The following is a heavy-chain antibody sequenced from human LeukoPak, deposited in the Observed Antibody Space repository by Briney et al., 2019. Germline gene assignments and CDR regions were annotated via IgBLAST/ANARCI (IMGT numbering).Heavy chain of an antibody. D-gene: IGHD2-8*01. J-gene: IGHJ4*02. Sequence: GASVKVSCKVSGYTFLDYNMNWGRQAPGQGLEWMGWINPNSGVTNYAQKFQGRVTMTRDTSISTAYIELSSLRSDDTAVYYCATSGMYYLSFDYWGQGNLVTVSS. CDR3: ATSGMYYLSFDY. V-gene: IGHV1-2*02. CDR1: GYTFLDYN. CDR2: INPNSGVT.